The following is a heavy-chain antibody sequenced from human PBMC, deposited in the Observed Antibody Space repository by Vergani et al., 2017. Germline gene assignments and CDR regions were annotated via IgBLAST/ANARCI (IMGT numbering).Heavy chain of an antibody. CDR3: AKDGLGGLIAAGRGDFDY. V-gene: IGHV3-23*01. CDR1: GFTFSSYA. Sequence: EVQLLESGGGLVQPGGSLRLSCAASGFTFSSYAMSWVRQAPGKGLEWVSAISGSGGSTYYADSVKGRFTISRDNSKNTLYLQMNSLRAEDTAVYYCAKDGLGGLIAAGRGDFDYWGQGTLVTVSS. J-gene: IGHJ4*02. CDR2: ISGSGGST. D-gene: IGHD6-13*01.